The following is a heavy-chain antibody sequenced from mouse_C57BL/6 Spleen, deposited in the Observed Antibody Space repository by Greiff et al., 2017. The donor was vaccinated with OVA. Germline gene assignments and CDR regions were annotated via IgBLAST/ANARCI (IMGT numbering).Heavy chain of an antibody. CDR3: TRRDYATGAY. CDR1: GYTFTDYE. J-gene: IGHJ3*01. CDR2: IDPETGGT. V-gene: IGHV1-15*01. Sequence: QVQLQQSGAELVRPGASVTLSCKASGYTFTDYEMHWVKQTPVHGLEWIGAIDPETGGTAYNQKFKGKAILTADKSSSTAYMELRSLTSEDSAVYYCTRRDYATGAYWGQGTLVTVSA. D-gene: IGHD1-1*02.